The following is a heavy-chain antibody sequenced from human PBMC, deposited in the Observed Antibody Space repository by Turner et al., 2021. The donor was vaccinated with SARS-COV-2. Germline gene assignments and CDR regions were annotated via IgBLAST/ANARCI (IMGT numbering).Heavy chain of an antibody. Sequence: EVQLVESGGGLVQPGRSLRLSWSASGFTFDDYAMNWVRQAPGKGLEWVSGISWNSGSIGYADSVKGRFTISRDNAKNSLYLQMNSLRAEDTALYYCAKGSGYSYELGFDYWGQGTLVTVSS. V-gene: IGHV3-9*01. CDR3: AKGSGYSYELGFDY. J-gene: IGHJ4*02. CDR1: GFTFDDYA. D-gene: IGHD5-18*01. CDR2: ISWNSGSI.